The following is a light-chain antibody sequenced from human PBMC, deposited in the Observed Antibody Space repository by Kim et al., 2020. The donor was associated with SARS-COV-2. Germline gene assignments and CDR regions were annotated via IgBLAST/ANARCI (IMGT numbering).Light chain of an antibody. CDR3: SSYTSSSTSLYV. J-gene: IGLJ1*01. CDR2: DVS. V-gene: IGLV2-14*01. CDR1: SSDVGGYNY. Sequence: QSALTQPASVSGSPGQSITISCTGTSSDVGGYNYVSWYQQHPGKAPKLMIDDVSKRPSGVSNRFSGSKSGNTASLTISGLQAEDEADYYCSSYTSSSTSLYVFGTGTKVTVL.